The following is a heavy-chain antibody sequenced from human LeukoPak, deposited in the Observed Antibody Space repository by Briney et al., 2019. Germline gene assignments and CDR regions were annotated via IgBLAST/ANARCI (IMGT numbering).Heavy chain of an antibody. V-gene: IGHV1-24*01. CDR3: ATDSVFGVGRSAFDI. Sequence: AASVKVSCKVSGYTLTELSMHWVRQAPGKGLEWMGGFDPEDGETIYAQKFQGRVTMTEDTSTDTAYMELSSLRSEDTAVYYCATDSVFGVGRSAFDIWGQGTMVTVSS. CDR1: GYTLTELS. CDR2: FDPEDGET. J-gene: IGHJ3*02. D-gene: IGHD3-3*01.